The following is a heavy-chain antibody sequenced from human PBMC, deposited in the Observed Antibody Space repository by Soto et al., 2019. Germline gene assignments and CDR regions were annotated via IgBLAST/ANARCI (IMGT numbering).Heavy chain of an antibody. CDR1: GGSFSGYY. Sequence: PSEPLSLTCAVYGGSFSGYYWSWIRQPPGKGLEWIGEINHSGSTNYNPSLKSRVTISVDTSKNQFSLKLSSVTAADTAVYYCARLATSGGSYRSYYYYGMDVWGQGTTVTVSS. V-gene: IGHV4-34*01. J-gene: IGHJ6*02. CDR3: ARLATSGGSYRSYYYYGMDV. D-gene: IGHD1-26*01. CDR2: INHSGST.